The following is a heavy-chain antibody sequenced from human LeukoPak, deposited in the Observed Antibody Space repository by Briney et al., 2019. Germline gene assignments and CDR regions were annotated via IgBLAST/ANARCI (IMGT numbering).Heavy chain of an antibody. CDR1: GGSFSGYY. V-gene: IGHV4-34*01. J-gene: IGHJ2*01. CDR3: ARVHDVVVTAHWYFDL. D-gene: IGHD2-21*02. CDR2: INHSGST. Sequence: PSETLSLTCAVYGGSFSGYYWSWIRQLPGKGLEWIGEINHSGSTNYNPSLKSRVTISVDTSKNQFSLKLSFVTAADTAVYYCARVHDVVVTAHWYFDLWGRGTLVTVSS.